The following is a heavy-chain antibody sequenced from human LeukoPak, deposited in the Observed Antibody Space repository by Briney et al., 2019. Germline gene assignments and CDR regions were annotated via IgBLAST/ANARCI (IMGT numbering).Heavy chain of an antibody. CDR1: GYTLTELS. CDR3: ATNLATVVTPAYY. CDR2: FDPEDGET. J-gene: IGHJ4*02. Sequence: ASVKVSCKVSGYTLTELSMHWVRQAPGKGLEWMGGFDPEDGETIYAQKFQGRDTMTEDTSTDTAYMELSSLRSEDTAVYYCATNLATVVTPAYYWGQGTLVTVSS. V-gene: IGHV1-24*01. D-gene: IGHD4-23*01.